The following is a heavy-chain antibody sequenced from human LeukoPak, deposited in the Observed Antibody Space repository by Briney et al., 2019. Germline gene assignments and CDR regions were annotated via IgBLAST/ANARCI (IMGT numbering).Heavy chain of an antibody. CDR1: GGSISSSTYY. V-gene: IGHV4-39*01. CDR3: ARQVYSGGWYGPFDY. Sequence: SETLSLTCTVSGGSISSSTYYLGWFRQPPGKGLEWIGSLSYRGDTYYNPSLRSRLTISVDTSESHFSLNLTSLAAADTAVYYCARQVYSGGWYGPFDYWGQGTLVTASS. CDR2: LSYRGDT. J-gene: IGHJ4*02. D-gene: IGHD6-19*01.